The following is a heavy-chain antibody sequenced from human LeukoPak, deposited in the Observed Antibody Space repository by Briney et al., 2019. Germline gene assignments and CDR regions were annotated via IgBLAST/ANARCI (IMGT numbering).Heavy chain of an antibody. CDR2: IYYSGST. V-gene: IGHV4-59*01. Sequence: SETLSLTCTVSVGSISSYYWSWIRQPPGKGLEWIGYIYYSGSTNYNPSLKSRVTISVDTSKNQFSLKLSSVTAADTAVYYCARDIPIDYWGQGTLVTVSS. CDR3: ARDIPIDY. J-gene: IGHJ4*02. CDR1: VGSISSYY.